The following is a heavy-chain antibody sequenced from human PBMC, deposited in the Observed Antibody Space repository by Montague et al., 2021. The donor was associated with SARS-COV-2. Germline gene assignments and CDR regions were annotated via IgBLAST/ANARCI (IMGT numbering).Heavy chain of an antibody. CDR3: AGHDYREGGFDI. CDR2: VHNSGST. V-gene: IGHV4-59*08. CDR1: GGSIRNYV. Sequence: SETLSLTCSVSGGSIRNYVWCWIWQPPGKGLELVWYVHNSGSTIYNYSLSSRVTIPVDTSKNQFSLKMSFVTAADTAVYYCAGHDYREGGFDIWGQGTKVIVSS. J-gene: IGHJ3*02. D-gene: IGHD3-16*01.